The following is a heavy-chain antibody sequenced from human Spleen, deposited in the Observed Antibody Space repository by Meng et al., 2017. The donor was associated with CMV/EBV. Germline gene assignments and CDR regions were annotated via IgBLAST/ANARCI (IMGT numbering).Heavy chain of an antibody. Sequence: ASVKVSCKASGGTFSSYGISWVRQAPGQGLEWMGWISVYNGNTNYVQKLQGRVTMTTDTSTKTAYMELRSLRSDDTAVYYCARGGSWYFDLWGQGTLVTVSS. CDR1: GGTFSSYG. D-gene: IGHD6-13*01. CDR2: ISVYNGNT. J-gene: IGHJ4*02. CDR3: ARGGSWYFDL. V-gene: IGHV1-18*01.